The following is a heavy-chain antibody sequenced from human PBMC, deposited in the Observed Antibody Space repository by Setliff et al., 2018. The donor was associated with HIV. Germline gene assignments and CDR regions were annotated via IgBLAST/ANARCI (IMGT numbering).Heavy chain of an antibody. CDR1: GGTFSSYA. Sequence: SAKVSCKASGGTFSSYAISWVRQAPGQGLEWMGGIIPIFGTANYAQKFQGRVTITADESTSTAYMELSSLRSEDTAVYYCARGYDYGDYFDYWGQGTLVTVSS. CDR2: IIPIFGTA. J-gene: IGHJ4*02. D-gene: IGHD4-17*01. CDR3: ARGYDYGDYFDY. V-gene: IGHV1-69*13.